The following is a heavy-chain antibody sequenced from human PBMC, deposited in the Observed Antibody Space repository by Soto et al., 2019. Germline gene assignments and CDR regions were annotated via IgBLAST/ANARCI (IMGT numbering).Heavy chain of an antibody. D-gene: IGHD6-13*01. Sequence: PWVTLRLAWAASGRSINTSGLNWVRQSPEKGMAWIGTIRSKTDGETTEYAAPAKGRFTFSREGSNNTLYLQMSGLHPEDTAVYHSTRTRPGTHVLDKWGEATMVTV. CDR3: TRTRPGTHVLDK. CDR2: IRSKTDGETT. J-gene: IGHJ3*02. CDR1: GRSINTSG. V-gene: IGHV3-15*01.